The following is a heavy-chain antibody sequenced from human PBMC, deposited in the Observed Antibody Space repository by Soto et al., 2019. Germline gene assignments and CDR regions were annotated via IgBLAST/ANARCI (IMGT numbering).Heavy chain of an antibody. D-gene: IGHD5-12*01. CDR1: GGSISSVGYY. CDR2: IYNSGST. CDR3: ARETVGTIDR. V-gene: IGHV4-31*03. Sequence: QVQLQESGPGLVTPSQTLSLPCTVSGGSISSVGYYWSWIRQHPGKGLEWIGYIYNSGSTHYNPPLKSRITMSVDTSKNQFSLKLSSVTVADTAVYFSARETVGTIDRWGQGTLVTVSS. J-gene: IGHJ5*02.